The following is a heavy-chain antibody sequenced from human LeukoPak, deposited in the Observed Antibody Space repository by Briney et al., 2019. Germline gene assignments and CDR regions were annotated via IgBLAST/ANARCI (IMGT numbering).Heavy chain of an antibody. CDR1: GFSASTNY. Sequence: GRSLRLSCAASGFSASTNYTNWVRQAAGKGLEWDSILYSGSSTYYADSVEGRFIVSRDSSKNPLFLQMNDLRAEDPPVYYYARVGEHFHCYLDLWGGGTLVSVSS. V-gene: IGHV3-53*01. CDR2: LYSGSST. D-gene: IGHD1/OR15-1a*01. J-gene: IGHJ2*01. CDR3: ARVGEHFHCYLDL.